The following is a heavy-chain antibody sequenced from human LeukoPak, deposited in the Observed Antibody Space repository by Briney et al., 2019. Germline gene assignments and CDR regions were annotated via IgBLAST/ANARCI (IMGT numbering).Heavy chain of an antibody. V-gene: IGHV1-18*01. CDR2: SSAFNSKI. Sequence: ASVKVSFKASGYAFTNYGISWVRQASGQGLEWMGWSSAFNSKIKYAQKLQGRVTMTTDTSTSTAYMELKSLRSDDTAVYYCARESFSGSYAADDAFDIWGQGTMVTVSS. D-gene: IGHD1-26*01. J-gene: IGHJ3*02. CDR1: GYAFTNYG. CDR3: ARESFSGSYAADDAFDI.